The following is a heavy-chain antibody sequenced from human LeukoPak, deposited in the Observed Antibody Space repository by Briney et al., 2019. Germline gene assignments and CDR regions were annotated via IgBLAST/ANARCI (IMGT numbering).Heavy chain of an antibody. CDR2: ISSRSNYI. CDR3: ARDRAVYSDSRGYYPDAFDI. J-gene: IGHJ3*02. Sequence: PGGSLRLSCAASGFTFSSCNMNWVRHAPGKGLEWVSSISSRSNYIYLADSLKGRFTISRDNAKNSLYLQMNSLRAEDTAMYYYARDRAVYSDSRGYYPDAFDIWGQGTMVTVSS. D-gene: IGHD3-22*01. CDR1: GFTFSSCN. V-gene: IGHV3-21*01.